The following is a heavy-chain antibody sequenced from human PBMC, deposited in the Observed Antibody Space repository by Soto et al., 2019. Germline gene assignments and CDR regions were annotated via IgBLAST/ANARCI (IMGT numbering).Heavy chain of an antibody. V-gene: IGHV3-30*03. Sequence: ESGGGVVQPGRSLRLSCAASGFTFSSYGMHWVRQAPGKGLEWVAVISYDGSNKYYADSVKGRFTISRDNSKNTLYLQMNSLRAEDTAVYYCATNMITFGGVIPYFDYWGQGTLVTVSS. D-gene: IGHD3-16*02. CDR3: ATNMITFGGVIPYFDY. CDR1: GFTFSSYG. CDR2: ISYDGSNK. J-gene: IGHJ4*02.